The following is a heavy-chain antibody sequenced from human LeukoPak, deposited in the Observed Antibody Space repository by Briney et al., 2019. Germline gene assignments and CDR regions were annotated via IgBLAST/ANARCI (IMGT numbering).Heavy chain of an antibody. J-gene: IGHJ4*02. CDR2: IYYSGST. V-gene: IGHV4-39*07. Sequence: SETLSLTCTVSGGSISSSSYYWGWIRQPPGKGLEWIGSIYYSGSTYNNPSLKSRVTISVDTSKNQFSLKLRSVTAADTAVYYCARDALGQQLVPDYWGQGTLVTVSS. CDR1: GGSISSSSYY. D-gene: IGHD6-13*01. CDR3: ARDALGQQLVPDY.